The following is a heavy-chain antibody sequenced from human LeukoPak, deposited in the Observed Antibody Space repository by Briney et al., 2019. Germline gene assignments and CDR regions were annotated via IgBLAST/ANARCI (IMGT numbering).Heavy chain of an antibody. Sequence: ASVKVSCKASGYTYTSYGISWVRQAPGQGLEWMGWISTYNGNTNYAQKLQGRLTMTTDTSTNTAYMELRSLRSDDTAVYYCASSAGYDILTAYLFDYWGQGTLVTVSS. J-gene: IGHJ4*02. D-gene: IGHD3-9*01. V-gene: IGHV1-18*01. CDR2: ISTYNGNT. CDR3: ASSAGYDILTAYLFDY. CDR1: GYTYTSYG.